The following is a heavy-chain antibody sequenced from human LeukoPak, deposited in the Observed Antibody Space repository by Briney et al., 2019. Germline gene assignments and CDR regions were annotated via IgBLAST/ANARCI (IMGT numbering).Heavy chain of an antibody. J-gene: IGHJ4*02. CDR2: ISAYNGNT. CDR3: AREKPRGIRGGDGMYYFDY. V-gene: IGHV1-18*04. Sequence: ASVKVSCKASGYTFTSYGISWVRQAPGQGLEWMGWISAYNGNTNYAQKLQSRVTMTTDTSTSTAYMELRSLRSDDTAVYYRAREKPRGIRGGDGMYYFDYWGQGTLVTASS. D-gene: IGHD2-21*02. CDR1: GYTFTSYG.